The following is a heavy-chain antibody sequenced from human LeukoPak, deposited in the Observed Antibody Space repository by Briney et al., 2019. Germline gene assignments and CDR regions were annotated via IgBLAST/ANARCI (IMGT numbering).Heavy chain of an antibody. Sequence: ASVKVSCKPSGYTFNGYYIHWVRQAPGQGLEWMGWINPNNGGTNYAQKFQGRVTMTRDTSISTAYMELSTLRFDDTAVYYCATPGGDSSGYSYDYWGQGTLVTVSS. V-gene: IGHV1-2*02. J-gene: IGHJ4*02. CDR1: GYTFNGYY. CDR3: ATPGGDSSGYSYDY. CDR2: INPNNGGT. D-gene: IGHD3-22*01.